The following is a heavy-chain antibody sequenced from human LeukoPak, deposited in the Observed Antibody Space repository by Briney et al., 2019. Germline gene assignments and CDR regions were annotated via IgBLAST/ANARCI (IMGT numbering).Heavy chain of an antibody. CDR3: ASSGYSYGFGYYYYYGMDV. CDR2: IYYSGST. CDR1: GGSISSYY. D-gene: IGHD5-18*01. J-gene: IGHJ6*02. Sequence: SETLSLTCTVSGGSISSYYWSWIRQPPGKGLGWIGYIYYSGSTNYNPSLKSRVTISVDTSKNQFSLKLSSVTAADTAVYYCASSGYSYGFGYYYYYGMDVWGQGTTVTVSS. V-gene: IGHV4-59*01.